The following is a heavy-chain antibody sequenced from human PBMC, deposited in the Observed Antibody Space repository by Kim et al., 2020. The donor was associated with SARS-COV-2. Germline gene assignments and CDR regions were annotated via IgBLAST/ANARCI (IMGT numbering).Heavy chain of an antibody. D-gene: IGHD2-15*01. J-gene: IGHJ4*02. CDR3: ARDYGIGVVVVAATGYFDY. Sequence: GRFTISRDNSKNTLYLQMNSLRAEDTAVYYCARDYGIGVVVVAATGYFDYWGQGTLVTVSS. V-gene: IGHV3-30*01.